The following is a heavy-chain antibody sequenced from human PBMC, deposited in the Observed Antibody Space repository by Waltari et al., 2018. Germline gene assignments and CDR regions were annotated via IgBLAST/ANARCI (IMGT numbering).Heavy chain of an antibody. Sequence: QVQLVESGGGVVQPGRSLRLSCAASGFTFTSYGMHWVRQAPGNGVEWAAVIWDDGSNKKYADSVKGRFTIFKDNSRNTLYLQMNSLRVEDTGVYYCARDSGGNEEQHVPDTLDYWGQGTLVTVSS. CDR1: GFTFTSYG. J-gene: IGHJ4*02. D-gene: IGHD6-13*01. CDR3: ARDSGGNEEQHVPDTLDY. V-gene: IGHV3-33*01. CDR2: IWDDGSNK.